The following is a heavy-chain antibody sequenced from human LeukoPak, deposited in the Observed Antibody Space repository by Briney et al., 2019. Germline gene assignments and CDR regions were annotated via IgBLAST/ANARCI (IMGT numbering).Heavy chain of an antibody. CDR2: FDPEDGET. CDR3: AVYGSGSYSWFDP. D-gene: IGHD3-10*01. Sequence: ASVKVSCEVSGYTLTELSMHWVRQAPGKGLEWMGGFDPEDGETIYAQKFQGRVTMTEDTSTDTAYMELSSLRSEDTAVYYCAVYGSGSYSWFDPWGQGTLVTVSS. CDR1: GYTLTELS. V-gene: IGHV1-24*01. J-gene: IGHJ5*02.